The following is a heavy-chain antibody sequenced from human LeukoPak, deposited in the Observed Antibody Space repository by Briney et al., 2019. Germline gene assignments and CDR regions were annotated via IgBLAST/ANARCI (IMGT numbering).Heavy chain of an antibody. CDR2: IYFSGST. D-gene: IGHD4-23*01. CDR1: VGSISSSSYC. CDR3: AGDRAEYEYGGITHWYCDL. J-gene: IGHJ2*01. Sequence: PSETLSLTCTVSVGSISSSSYCWGWARQPPGKGLEWIGSIYFSGSTYYNPSFRSRVPISVATSRTQFILKLRAVTAADTAVYYCAGDRAEYEYGGITHWYCDLWGRGTQVTVSS. V-gene: IGHV4-39*06.